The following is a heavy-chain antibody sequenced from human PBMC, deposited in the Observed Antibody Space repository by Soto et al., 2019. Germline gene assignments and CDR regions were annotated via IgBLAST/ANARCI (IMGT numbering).Heavy chain of an antibody. D-gene: IGHD6-6*01. CDR1: GGSISGHY. J-gene: IGHJ4*02. CDR2: IHYSGST. V-gene: IGHV4-59*11. CDR3: ARDPISARPFFDY. Sequence: SETLSLTCTVSGGSISGHYWSWIRQPPGKGLEWIGDIHYSGSTNSNPSLKSRVTISTDTSKNQFSLNLSSVTAADTAVYYCARDPISARPFFDYWGQGTLVTVSS.